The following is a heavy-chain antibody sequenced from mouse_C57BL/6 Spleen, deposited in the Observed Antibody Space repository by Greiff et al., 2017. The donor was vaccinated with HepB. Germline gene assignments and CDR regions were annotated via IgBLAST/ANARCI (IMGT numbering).Heavy chain of an antibody. Sequence: EVQLQESGPGLVKPSQSLSLTCSVTGYSITSGYYWNWIRQFPGNKLEWMGYISYDGSNNYNPSLKNRISITRDTSKNQFFLKLNSVTTEDTATYYCARETNWAGFDYWGQGTTLTVSS. CDR3: ARETNWAGFDY. CDR2: ISYDGSN. J-gene: IGHJ2*01. CDR1: GYSITSGYY. D-gene: IGHD4-1*01. V-gene: IGHV3-6*01.